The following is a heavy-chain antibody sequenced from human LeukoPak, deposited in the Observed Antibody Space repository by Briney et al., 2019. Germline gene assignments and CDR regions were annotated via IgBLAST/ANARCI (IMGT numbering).Heavy chain of an antibody. V-gene: IGHV4-4*02. J-gene: IGHJ4*02. CDR1: GGSISSSNW. CDR2: IYHSGST. Sequence: PSGTLSLTCAVSGGSISSSNWWSWVRQPPGKGLEWIGEIYHSGSTNYNPSLKSRVTISVDKSKNQFSLKLSSVTAADTAVYYCARELPFIWFAESSGGYVDYWGQGTLVTVSS. CDR3: ARELPFIWFAESSGGYVDY. D-gene: IGHD3-10*01.